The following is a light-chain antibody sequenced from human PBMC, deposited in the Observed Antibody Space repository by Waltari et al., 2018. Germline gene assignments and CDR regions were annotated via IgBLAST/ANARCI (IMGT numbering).Light chain of an antibody. CDR3: QQRSNWSWT. CDR1: QSVSSY. V-gene: IGKV3-11*01. Sequence: EIVLTQSPATLSLSPGERATLSCRASQSVSSYLAWYQQKPGQAPRPLIHDASNRATGIPARFSGSGSGTDFTLTISSLEPEDFAVYYCQQRSNWSWTFGQGTKVEIK. J-gene: IGKJ1*01. CDR2: DAS.